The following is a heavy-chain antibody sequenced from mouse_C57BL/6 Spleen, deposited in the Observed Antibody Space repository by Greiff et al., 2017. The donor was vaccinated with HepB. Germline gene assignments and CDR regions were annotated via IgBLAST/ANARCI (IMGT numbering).Heavy chain of an antibody. CDR2: IDSSDSYT. Sequence: QVQLQQPGAELVRPGTSVKLSCKASGYTFTSYWMHWVKQRPGQGLEWIGVIDSSDSYTNYNQKFKGKATLTVDTSSSTAYMQLSSLTSEDSAVYYCAREGSSSYDYWGQGTTLTVSS. J-gene: IGHJ2*01. D-gene: IGHD1-1*01. V-gene: IGHV1-59*01. CDR1: GYTFTSYW. CDR3: AREGSSSYDY.